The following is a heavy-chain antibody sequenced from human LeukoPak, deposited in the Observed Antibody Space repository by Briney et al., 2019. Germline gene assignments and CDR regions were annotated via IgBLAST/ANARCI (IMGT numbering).Heavy chain of an antibody. J-gene: IGHJ4*02. CDR3: AKNAGARGGFYADY. D-gene: IGHD3-3*01. CDR2: ISGSGDYT. Sequence: GGSLRLSCAASGFSFSSYAMTWVRQAPGQGLDWVSAISGSGDYTYYANSVKGRFTISRDNSKNTLYLQVNSLSAEDTAVYYCAKNAGARGGFYADYWGQGTLITVSS. CDR1: GFSFSSYA. V-gene: IGHV3-23*01.